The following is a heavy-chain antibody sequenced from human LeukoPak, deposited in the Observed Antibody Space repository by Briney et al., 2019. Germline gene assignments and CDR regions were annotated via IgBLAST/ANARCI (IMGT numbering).Heavy chain of an antibody. CDR3: AREFRVGVVVPAAQSKDDY. CDR1: GGTLSSYA. D-gene: IGHD2-2*01. J-gene: IGHJ4*02. Sequence: SVKVSCKASGGTLSSYAISWVRQAPGQGLEWMGRIIPIFGTANYAQKFQGRVTTTTDESTSTAYMELSSLRSEDTAVYYCAREFRVGVVVPAAQSKDDYWGQGTLVTVSS. V-gene: IGHV1-69*05. CDR2: IIPIFGTA.